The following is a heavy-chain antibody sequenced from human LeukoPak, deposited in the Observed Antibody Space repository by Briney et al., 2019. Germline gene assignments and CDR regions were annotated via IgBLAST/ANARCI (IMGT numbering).Heavy chain of an antibody. V-gene: IGHV4-4*07. J-gene: IGHJ6*03. CDR3: ARGLVATPQGYYYYYMDV. CDR1: GGSISSYY. CDR2: IYTSGST. D-gene: IGHD5-12*01. Sequence: SETLSLTRTVSGGSISSYYWSWIRQPAGKGLEWIGRIYTSGSTNYNPSLKSRVTMSVDTSKNQFSLKLSSVTAADTAVYYCARGLVATPQGYYYYYMDVWGKGTTVTVSS.